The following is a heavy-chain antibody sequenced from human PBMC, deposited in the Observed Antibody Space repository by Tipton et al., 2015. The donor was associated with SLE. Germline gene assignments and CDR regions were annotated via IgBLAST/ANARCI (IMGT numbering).Heavy chain of an antibody. J-gene: IGHJ4*02. CDR2: IYYSGST. V-gene: IGHV4-39*07. CDR3: ARRAGIWLQSDYFDY. Sequence: GLVKPSETLSLTCTVSGGSISSSSYYWGWIRQPPGKGLEWIGSIYYSGSTYYNPSLKSRVTISVDTSKNQFSLKLSSVTAADTAVYYCARRAGIWLQSDYFDYWGQGTLVTVSS. D-gene: IGHD5-24*01. CDR1: GGSISSSSYY.